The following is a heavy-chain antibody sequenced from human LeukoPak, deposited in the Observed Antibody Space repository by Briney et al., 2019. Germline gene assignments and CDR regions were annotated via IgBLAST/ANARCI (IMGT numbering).Heavy chain of an antibody. CDR1: GFTFSSYG. J-gene: IGHJ4*02. CDR2: ISYDGSNK. V-gene: IGHV3-30*18. Sequence: PGRSLRLSCAASGFTFSSYGMHWVRQAPGKGLEWVAVISYDGSNKYYADSVKGRFTISRDNSKNTLYLQMNSLRAEDTAVYYCAKDQGYSYGGGFDYWGQGTLVTVSS. D-gene: IGHD5-18*01. CDR3: AKDQGYSYGGGFDY.